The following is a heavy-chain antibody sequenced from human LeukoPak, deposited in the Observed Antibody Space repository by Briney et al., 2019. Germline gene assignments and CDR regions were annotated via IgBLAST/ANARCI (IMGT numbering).Heavy chain of an antibody. CDR1: GFTFSSYA. J-gene: IGHJ6*03. V-gene: IGHV3-30*18. Sequence: GGSLRLSCPASGFTFSSYAMLWVRQAPGKGLEWVAVISYDGRNKYYADSVKGRFTISRDNAKNSLYLQMNSLRAEDTALYYCAKEGPGIAWWEVREGYMDVWGKGTTVTISS. CDR2: ISYDGRNK. D-gene: IGHD6-13*01. CDR3: AKEGPGIAWWEVREGYMDV.